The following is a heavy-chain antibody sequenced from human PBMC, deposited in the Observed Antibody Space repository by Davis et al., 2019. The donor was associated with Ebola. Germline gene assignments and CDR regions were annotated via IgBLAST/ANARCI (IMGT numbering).Heavy chain of an antibody. D-gene: IGHD6-13*01. J-gene: IGHJ6*02. CDR2: IYSGGST. CDR3: ARGGAAAIPSYYYGMDV. Sequence: PGGSLRLSCAASGFTVSSNYMSWVRQAPGKGLEWVSVIYSGGSTYYADSVKGRFTISRDNAKNSLYLQMNSLRAEDTAVYYCARGGAAAIPSYYYGMDVWGQGTTVTVSS. CDR1: GFTVSSNY. V-gene: IGHV3-53*01.